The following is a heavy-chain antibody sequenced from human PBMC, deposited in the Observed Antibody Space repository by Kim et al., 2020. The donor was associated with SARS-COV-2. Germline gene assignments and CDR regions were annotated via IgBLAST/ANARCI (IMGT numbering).Heavy chain of an antibody. V-gene: IGHV3-74*01. J-gene: IGHJ4*02. D-gene: IGHD1-1*01. CDR3: ARGGVTGSLLAY. Sequence: GGSLRLSCTASGVSVTTYWMHWVRQVPGKGLQWVSRLNNGGTTSTYADFVKGRFAISRDNLKATLYLRMTSLRAEDTGVYFCARGGVTGSLLAYWGQG. CDR2: LNNGGTTS. CDR1: GVSVTTYW.